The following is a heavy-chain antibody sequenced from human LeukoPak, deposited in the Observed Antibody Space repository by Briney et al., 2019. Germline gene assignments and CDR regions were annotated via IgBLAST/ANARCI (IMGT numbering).Heavy chain of an antibody. CDR3: ARERGQLLVPGEKRPLDY. CDR2: INSDGSST. J-gene: IGHJ4*02. CDR1: GFTFSSYY. D-gene: IGHD6-19*01. Sequence: GGTLSLSCAASGFTFSSYYMHWVRHAPGKGLVWLSHINSDGSSTCYAYYVKGRFTISRDNAKNTLYLQMNSLTAEHTAVYYGARERGQLLVPGEKRPLDYCGEGTLGTVSS. V-gene: IGHV3-74*01.